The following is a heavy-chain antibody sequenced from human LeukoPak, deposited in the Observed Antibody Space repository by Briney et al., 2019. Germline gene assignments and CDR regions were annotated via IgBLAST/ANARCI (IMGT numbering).Heavy chain of an antibody. J-gene: IGHJ6*02. V-gene: IGHV3-23*01. D-gene: IGHD3-10*01. CDR3: AKDHTPFGSGSYSTRYYGMDV. CDR1: GFTFSSYA. CDR2: LSGSGGST. Sequence: GGSLRLSCAASGFTFSSYAMSWVRQAPGKGLEWVSALSGSGGSTYYADSAKGRFAISRDNSKTTLYLQMNSLRAEDTAVYFCAKDHTPFGSGSYSTRYYGMDVWGQGTTVIVSS.